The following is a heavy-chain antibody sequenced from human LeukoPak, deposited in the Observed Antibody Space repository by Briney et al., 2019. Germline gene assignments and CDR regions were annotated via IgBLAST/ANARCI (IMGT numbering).Heavy chain of an antibody. Sequence: PGGSLRLSCVDSGFTFSRFWMHWVRQAPGKGLVWVSHITTDGSSTSYADSVKGRFTISRDNAKNTLYLQMNSLRAKDTAVYYCARGVLDIWGQGTMITVSS. CDR2: ITTDGSST. CDR1: GFTFSRFW. V-gene: IGHV3-74*01. J-gene: IGHJ3*02. CDR3: ARGVLDI.